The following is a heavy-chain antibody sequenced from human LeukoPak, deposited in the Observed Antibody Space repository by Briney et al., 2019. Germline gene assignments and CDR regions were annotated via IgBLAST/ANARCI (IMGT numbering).Heavy chain of an antibody. Sequence: GGSLRLSCAASGFTFRHYWMSWVRQAPGKGLEWVASINQDGSEKVYVDSVKGRFTISRDNAKNSVYLQMNSLRAEDTAVYSCARDRARGCSRAPYWGQGTLVTVSS. CDR3: ARDRARGCSRAPY. D-gene: IGHD6-13*01. V-gene: IGHV3-7*01. J-gene: IGHJ4*02. CDR2: INQDGSEK. CDR1: GFTFRHYW.